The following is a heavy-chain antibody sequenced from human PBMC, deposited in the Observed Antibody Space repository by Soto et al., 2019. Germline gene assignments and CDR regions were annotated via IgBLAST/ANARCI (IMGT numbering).Heavy chain of an antibody. CDR1: GGSISSGGYY. D-gene: IGHD1-26*01. CDR3: ARGRTSSTTPGDY. V-gene: IGHV4-31*03. Sequence: QVQLQESGPGLVKPSQTLSLTCTVSGGSISSGGYYWSWIRQHPGKGLEWIGYIHYSGSTYYNPALKSRVTISVDTSKIPFSLKLSSVTAADTAVYYCARGRTSSTTPGDYWGQGTLVTVSS. CDR2: IHYSGST. J-gene: IGHJ4*02.